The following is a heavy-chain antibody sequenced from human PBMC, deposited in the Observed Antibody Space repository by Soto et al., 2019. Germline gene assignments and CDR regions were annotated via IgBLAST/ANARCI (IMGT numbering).Heavy chain of an antibody. J-gene: IGHJ5*02. V-gene: IGHV4-39*01. D-gene: IGHD3-3*01. CDR1: GGSISSSSYY. CDR3: ARQYYDFWSGQSNWFDP. Sequence: SETLSLTCTVSGGSISSSSYYWGWIRQPPGKGLEWIGSIYYSGSTYYNPSLKSRVTISVDTSKNQFSLKLSSVTAADTAVYYCARQYYDFWSGQSNWFDPWGQGTLVTVSS. CDR2: IYYSGST.